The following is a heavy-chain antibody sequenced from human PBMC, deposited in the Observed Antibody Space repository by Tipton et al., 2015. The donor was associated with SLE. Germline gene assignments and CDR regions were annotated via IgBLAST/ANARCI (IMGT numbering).Heavy chain of an antibody. D-gene: IGHD1-26*01. J-gene: IGHJ5*02. CDR1: GGSFSGYY. CDR3: ARDRGGGSYPGWFDP. V-gene: IGHV4-34*01. CDR2: INHSGST. Sequence: TLSLTCAVYGGSFSGYYWGWIRQPPGKGLEWIGEINHSGSTNYNPSLKSRVTISVDTSKNQFSLKLSSVTAADTAVYYCARDRGGGSYPGWFDPWGQGTLVTVSS.